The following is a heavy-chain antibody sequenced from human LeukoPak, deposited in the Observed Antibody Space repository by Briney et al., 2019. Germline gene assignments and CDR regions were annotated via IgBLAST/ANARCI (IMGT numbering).Heavy chain of an antibody. Sequence: SETLSLTCAVYGGSFSGYYWSWIRQPPGKGLEWIGEINHSGSTNYDPSLKSRVTISVDTSKNQFSLKLSSVTAADTAVYYCARVSGYSYGYGENDAFDIWGQGTMVTVSS. J-gene: IGHJ3*02. CDR3: ARVSGYSYGYGENDAFDI. D-gene: IGHD5-18*01. CDR1: GGSFSGYY. CDR2: INHSGST. V-gene: IGHV4-34*01.